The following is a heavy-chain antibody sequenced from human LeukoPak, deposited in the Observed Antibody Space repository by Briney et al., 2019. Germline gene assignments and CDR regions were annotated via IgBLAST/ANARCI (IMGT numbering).Heavy chain of an antibody. CDR3: ARGYYDSSGFGAFDI. D-gene: IGHD3-22*01. Sequence: GASVKVSCKASGYTFTGYFIHWVRQAPGQGLEWMGWINPNSGGTNYAQKFQGRVTMTRDTSISTAYMELSRLRSDDTAVYYCARGYYDSSGFGAFDIWGQGTMVTVSS. CDR1: GYTFTGYF. V-gene: IGHV1-2*02. J-gene: IGHJ3*02. CDR2: INPNSGGT.